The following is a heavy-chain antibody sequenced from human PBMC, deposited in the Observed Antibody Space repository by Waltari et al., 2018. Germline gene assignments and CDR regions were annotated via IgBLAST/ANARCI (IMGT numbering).Heavy chain of an antibody. CDR2: IYHSGIT. CDR3: ARTRGYSYGIYYYYYYGMDV. Sequence: QVQLQESGPGLVKPSGTLSLTCAVSGGSINSSNWWSWVRPPPGKGLEWIGEIYHSGITNYNPSLKSRVTISVDKSKNQFSLKMNSVTAADTAVYYCARTRGYSYGIYYYYYYGMDVWGHGTTVTVSS. CDR1: GGSINSSNW. J-gene: IGHJ6*02. D-gene: IGHD5-18*01. V-gene: IGHV4-4*02.